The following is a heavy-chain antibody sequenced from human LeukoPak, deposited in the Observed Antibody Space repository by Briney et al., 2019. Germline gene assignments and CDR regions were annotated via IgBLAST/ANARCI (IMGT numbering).Heavy chain of an antibody. Sequence: PGGSLRLSCAASGFXFSTSWMHWVRQAPGKGLVWVSRINSDGTTIDYADSVKGRFTISRDNAKNTLYLQMNSLRDEDTAVYYCARAGYYRFDYWGQGTLVTVSS. J-gene: IGHJ4*02. V-gene: IGHV3-74*01. CDR1: GFXFSTSW. D-gene: IGHD2/OR15-2a*01. CDR2: INSDGTTI. CDR3: ARAGYYRFDY.